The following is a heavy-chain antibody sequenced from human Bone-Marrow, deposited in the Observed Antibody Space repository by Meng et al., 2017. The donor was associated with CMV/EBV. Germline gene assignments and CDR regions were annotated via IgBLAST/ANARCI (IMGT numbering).Heavy chain of an antibody. D-gene: IGHD3-3*01. Sequence: GGPLRLSCAASGFTFSSYAMHWVRQAPGKGLEWVAVISYDGSNKYYADSVKGRFTISRDNSKNTLYLQMNSLRAEDTAVYYCARDDYRGLLEWSPLDYWGQGTLVTVSS. CDR3: ARDDYRGLLEWSPLDY. CDR2: ISYDGSNK. V-gene: IGHV3-30*04. CDR1: GFTFSSYA. J-gene: IGHJ4*02.